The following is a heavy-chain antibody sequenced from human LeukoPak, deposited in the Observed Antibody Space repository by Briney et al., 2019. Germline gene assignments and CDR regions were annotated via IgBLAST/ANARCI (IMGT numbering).Heavy chain of an antibody. J-gene: IGHJ4*02. CDR2: IYYSGST. Sequence: SETLSLTCTVSGGSISSSSYYWGWIRQPPGKGLEWIGSIYYSGSTYYNPSLKSRVTISVDTSKNQFSLKLSSVTAADTAVYYCARGSSLFDFDYWGQGTLVTVSS. V-gene: IGHV4-39*07. D-gene: IGHD6-13*01. CDR3: ARGSSLFDFDY. CDR1: GGSISSSSYY.